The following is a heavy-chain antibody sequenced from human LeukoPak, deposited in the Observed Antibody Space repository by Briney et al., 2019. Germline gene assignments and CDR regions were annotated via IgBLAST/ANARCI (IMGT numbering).Heavy chain of an antibody. Sequence: GGSLRLSCAASGFTFSDYYMSWIRQAPGKGLEWVSYISSSGSTIYYADSVKGRFTISRDNAKNSLYLQMNSLRAEDTAVYYCARAWGGYGDTDYYYYGMDVWGQGTTVTASS. D-gene: IGHD5-12*01. V-gene: IGHV3-11*01. CDR1: GFTFSDYY. CDR3: ARAWGGYGDTDYYYYGMDV. J-gene: IGHJ6*02. CDR2: ISSSGSTI.